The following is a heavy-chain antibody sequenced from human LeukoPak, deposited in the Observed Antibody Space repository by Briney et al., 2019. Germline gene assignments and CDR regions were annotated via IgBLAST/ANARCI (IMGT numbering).Heavy chain of an antibody. V-gene: IGHV3-23*01. J-gene: IGHJ5*02. D-gene: IGHD1-26*01. CDR1: GFTFSSYA. Sequence: PGGSLRLSCAASGFTFSSYAMSWVRQAPGKGLEWVSAISGSGGSTYYADSVKGRFTISRDNSKNTLYLQMNSLRAEDTAVYYCARVSGSYEIGPFDPWGQGTLVTVSS. CDR3: ARVSGSYEIGPFDP. CDR2: ISGSGGST.